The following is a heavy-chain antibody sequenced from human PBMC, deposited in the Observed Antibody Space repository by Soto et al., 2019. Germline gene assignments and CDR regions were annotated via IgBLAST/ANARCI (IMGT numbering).Heavy chain of an antibody. CDR3: AHSPYISGSIDY. D-gene: IGHD6-19*01. CDR2: IYWDDDK. V-gene: IGHV2-5*02. Sequence: QITLKESGPTLVKPTQTLTLTCTFSGFSLSTSGVGVGWIRQPPGKALEWLALIYWDDDKRYSPSLKNRLTITKDTSKNQVVLTMTNMDPLDTATYYCAHSPYISGSIDYWGQRTVVTVSS. CDR1: GFSLSTSGVG. J-gene: IGHJ4*02.